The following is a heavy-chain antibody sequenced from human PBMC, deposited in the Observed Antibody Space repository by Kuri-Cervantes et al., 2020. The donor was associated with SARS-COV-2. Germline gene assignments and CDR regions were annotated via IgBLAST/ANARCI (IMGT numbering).Heavy chain of an antibody. V-gene: IGHV4-61*01. CDR3: ATYGEAFDI. CDR1: GGSISSGSYY. J-gene: IGHJ3*02. CDR2: IYYSGST. D-gene: IGHD4-17*01. Sequence: GSLRLSCTVAGGSISSGSYYWSWIRQPPGKGLEWIGYIYYSGSTNYNPSLKSRVTMSVDTSKNQFSLKLSSVTAADTAVYYCATYGEAFDIWGQGTMVTVSS.